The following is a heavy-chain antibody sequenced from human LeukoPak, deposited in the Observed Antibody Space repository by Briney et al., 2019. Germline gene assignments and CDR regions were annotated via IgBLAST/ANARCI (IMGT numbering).Heavy chain of an antibody. D-gene: IGHD2-15*01. CDR1: GGSISSGGYS. CDR3: ARESCSGGSCYPSWFDP. V-gene: IGHV4-30-2*01. CDR2: IYHSGST. J-gene: IGHJ5*02. Sequence: SQTPSLTCAVSGGSISSGGYSWSWIRQPPGKGLEWIVYIYHSGSTYYNPSVKSRITITVKRSKTHFSLKLSSVTAADTAVYYCARESCSGGSCYPSWFDPWGQGALVTVSS.